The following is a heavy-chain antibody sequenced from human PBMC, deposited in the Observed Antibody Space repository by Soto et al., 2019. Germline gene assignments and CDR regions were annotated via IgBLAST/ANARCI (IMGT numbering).Heavy chain of an antibody. CDR2: IYYSGST. J-gene: IGHJ4*02. Sequence: PSETLSLTCTVSGGSISSSSYYWGWIRQPPGKGLEWIGSIYYSGSTYYNPSLKSRVTISVDTSKNQFSLKLSSVTAADTAVYYCASLYYYDSSGYLDYWGQGTLVTVSS. V-gene: IGHV4-39*01. D-gene: IGHD3-22*01. CDR1: GGSISSSSYY. CDR3: ASLYYYDSSGYLDY.